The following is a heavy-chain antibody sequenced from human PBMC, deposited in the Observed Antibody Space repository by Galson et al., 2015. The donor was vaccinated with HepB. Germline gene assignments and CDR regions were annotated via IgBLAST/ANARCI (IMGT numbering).Heavy chain of an antibody. CDR2: FDPEDGET. Sequence: SVKVSCKVSGYTLTELSMHWVRQAPGKGLEWMGGFDPEDGETIYAQKFQGRVTMTEDTSTDTAYMELSSLRSEDTAVYYCATSHYGGNSGFDPSDYYGMDVWGQGTTVTVSS. CDR3: ATSHYGGNSGFDPSDYYGMDV. D-gene: IGHD4-23*01. J-gene: IGHJ6*02. V-gene: IGHV1-24*01. CDR1: GYTLTELS.